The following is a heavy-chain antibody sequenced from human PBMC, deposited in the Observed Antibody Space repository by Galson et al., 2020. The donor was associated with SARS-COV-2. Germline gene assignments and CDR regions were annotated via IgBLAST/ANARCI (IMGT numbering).Heavy chain of an antibody. J-gene: IGHJ3*02. V-gene: IGHV1-2*02. CDR1: GYTFTGYY. CDR2: INPNSGGT. CDR3: ARDGTAMVTNGFDI. D-gene: IGHD5-18*01. Sequence: ASVKVSCKASGYTFTGYYMHWVRQAPGQGLEWMGWINPNSGGTNYAQKFQGRVTMTRDTSISIAYMELSRLRSDDTAVYYCARDGTAMVTNGFDIWGQRTMVTVSS.